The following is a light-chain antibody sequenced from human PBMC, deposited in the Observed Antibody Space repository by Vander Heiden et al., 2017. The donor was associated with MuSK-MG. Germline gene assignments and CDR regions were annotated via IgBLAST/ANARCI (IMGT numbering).Light chain of an antibody. CDR3: FSTDSSGKPRV. CDR2: EDI. CDR1: ALPTNY. Sequence: SYQLTQPPPASVSPGQTPRITFSGDALPTNYGYWYQQTSGQAPVRIIHEDIHRPSGMPARFSGCSSGTIATLTISGAQEEDEDDYYCFSTDSSGKPRVFGGGTKLTVL. V-gene: IGLV3-10*03. J-gene: IGLJ2*01.